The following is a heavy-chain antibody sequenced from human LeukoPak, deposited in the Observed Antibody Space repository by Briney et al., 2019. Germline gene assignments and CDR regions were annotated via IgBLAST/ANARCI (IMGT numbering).Heavy chain of an antibody. V-gene: IGHV4-61*01. D-gene: IGHD3-22*01. Sequence: PSETLPLTCTVSGGSVSSGSYYWSWIRQPPGKGLEWIGCIYYSGSTNYNPSLKSRVTISVDTSKNQFSLKLSSVTAADTAVYYCARLSGYSSGHYYSDYWGQGTLVTVSS. CDR2: IYYSGST. J-gene: IGHJ4*02. CDR3: ARLSGYSSGHYYSDY. CDR1: GGSVSSGSYY.